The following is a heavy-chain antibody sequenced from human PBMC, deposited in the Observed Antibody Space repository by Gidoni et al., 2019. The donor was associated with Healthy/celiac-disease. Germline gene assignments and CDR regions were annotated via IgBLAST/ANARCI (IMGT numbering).Heavy chain of an antibody. D-gene: IGHD4-17*01. V-gene: IGHV1-18*01. CDR1: GYTFTSYG. CDR3: AREDGDYYYYYGMDV. CDR2: ISAYNGNT. Sequence: QVQLVQSGAEVKKPGASVKVSCKASGYTFTSYGISWVRQAPGQGLEWIGWISAYNGNTNYAQKLQGRVTMTTDTSTSTAYMELRSLRSDDTAVYYCAREDGDYYYYYGMDVWGQGTTVTVSS. J-gene: IGHJ6*02.